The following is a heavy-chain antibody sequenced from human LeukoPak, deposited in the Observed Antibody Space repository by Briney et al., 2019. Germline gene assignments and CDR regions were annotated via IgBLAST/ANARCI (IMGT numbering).Heavy chain of an antibody. CDR1: GYSVIAYY. CDR3: ARDYSDYNSFDY. J-gene: IGHJ4*02. V-gene: IGHV1-2*06. CDR2: INPHTGVT. D-gene: IGHD4-11*01. Sequence: ASVTVSCTASGYSVIAYYMHWVRQAPGHGLEWMGRINPHTGVTNYAQNFQGRVTMTRDTSITTAYMELSRLRSDDTAVYYCARDYSDYNSFDYWGQGTLVTVSS.